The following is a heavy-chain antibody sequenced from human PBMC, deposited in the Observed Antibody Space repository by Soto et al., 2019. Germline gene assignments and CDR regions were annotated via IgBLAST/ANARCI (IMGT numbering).Heavy chain of an antibody. CDR2: IWYDGSYI. CDR3: ARREGIAARHYYGMDV. D-gene: IGHD6-6*01. CDR1: GFTFSSYG. Sequence: GGSLRLSCAASGFTFSSYGMHWVRQAPGKGLEWVAVIWYDGSYIYYADSVKGRFTISRDNAKNSLYLQMNSLRAEDTAVYYCARREGIAARHYYGMDVWGQGTTVTVSS. V-gene: IGHV3-33*01. J-gene: IGHJ6*02.